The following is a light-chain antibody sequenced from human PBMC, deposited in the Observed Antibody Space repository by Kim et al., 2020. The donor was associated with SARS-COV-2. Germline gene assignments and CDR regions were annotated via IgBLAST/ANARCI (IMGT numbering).Light chain of an antibody. CDR2: DAS. Sequence: SASEGERVNKTGQERQDIKKTLNWFHQKPGKAPKVLISDASNLETGVPSRFTASASGTQFTCSVNSLQPDDGGTYFCQQYDKIPYTFGQGTKLEI. CDR3: QQYDKIPYT. V-gene: IGKV1-33*01. CDR1: QDIKKT. J-gene: IGKJ2*01.